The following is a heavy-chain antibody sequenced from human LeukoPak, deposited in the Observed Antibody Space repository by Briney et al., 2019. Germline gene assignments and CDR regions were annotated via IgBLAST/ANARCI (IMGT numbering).Heavy chain of an antibody. V-gene: IGHV4-59*01. CDR2: IYYSGST. Sequence: SETRSLTCIVSGGSISSYYWSWIRQPPGKGLEWIGYIYYSGSTNYNPSLKSRVTISVDTSKNQFSLKLSSVTAADTAVYYCARASHDYGDYSHFDYWGQGTLVTVSS. CDR3: ARASHDYGDYSHFDY. J-gene: IGHJ4*02. CDR1: GGSISSYY. D-gene: IGHD4-17*01.